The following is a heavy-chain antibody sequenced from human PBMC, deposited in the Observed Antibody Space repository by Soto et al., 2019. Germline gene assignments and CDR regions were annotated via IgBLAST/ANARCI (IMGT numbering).Heavy chain of an antibody. D-gene: IGHD6-13*01. CDR2: IYYSGST. J-gene: IGHJ5*02. CDR1: GGSISSYY. Sequence: SETLSLTCTVSGGSISSYYWSWIRQPPGKGLEWIGYIYYSGSTNYNPSLKSRVTISVDTSKNQFSLKLSSVTVADTAVYYCARGDSSSSDWFDPWGQGTLVTVSS. V-gene: IGHV4-59*01. CDR3: ARGDSSSSDWFDP.